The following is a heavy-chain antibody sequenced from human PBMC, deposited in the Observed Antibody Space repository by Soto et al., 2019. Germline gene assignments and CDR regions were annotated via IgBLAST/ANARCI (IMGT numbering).Heavy chain of an antibody. J-gene: IGHJ4*02. CDR3: ARDREPDGIWTFDS. CDR2: SFSSGGT. Sequence: GGSLKLSCAAFGFTLDKYTMGWVRQAPGKGLEWVAESFSSGGTQYADSVKGRFTTSRDNSRNMVFLQMNGLRVEDTALYYCARDREPDGIWTFDSWGQGALVTVSS. D-gene: IGHD3-9*01. V-gene: IGHV3-53*01. CDR1: GFTLDKYT.